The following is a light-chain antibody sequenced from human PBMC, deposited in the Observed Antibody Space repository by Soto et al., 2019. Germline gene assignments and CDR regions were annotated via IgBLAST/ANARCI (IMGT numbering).Light chain of an antibody. CDR1: SSNIGTSS. V-gene: IGLV1-44*01. CDR2: TND. Sequence: QSVLTQPPSASGTPGQTVTISCSGSSSNIGTSSVHWHKHLPGTAPKPLIYTNDQRPSGVPDRFSGSKSGTSASLAISGLQSEDEADYYCAVWDDSLNGHVFGAGTKVTVL. J-gene: IGLJ1*01. CDR3: AVWDDSLNGHV.